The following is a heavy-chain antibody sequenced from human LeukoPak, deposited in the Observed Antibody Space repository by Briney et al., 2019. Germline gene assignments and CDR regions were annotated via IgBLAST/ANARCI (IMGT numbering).Heavy chain of an antibody. J-gene: IGHJ4*02. Sequence: PSETLSLTCTVSGYSISSGYYWGWIRQPPGKGLEWIGSIYHSGSTYYNPSLKSRVTISVDTSKNQFSLKLNSVTAADTAVYYCSRGLSDVYWGQGTLVTVSS. CDR3: SRGLSDVY. V-gene: IGHV4-38-2*02. CDR2: IYHSGST. CDR1: GYSISSGYY.